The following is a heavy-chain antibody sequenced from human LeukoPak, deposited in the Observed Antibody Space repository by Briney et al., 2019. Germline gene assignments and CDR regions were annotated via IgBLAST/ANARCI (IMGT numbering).Heavy chain of an antibody. V-gene: IGHV4-30-2*01. CDR2: IYHSGTS. D-gene: IGHD4-23*01. J-gene: IGHJ4*02. CDR3: ARTKGGGNAVDY. CDR1: GGSISSGGYS. Sequence: PSQTLSLTCTVSGGSISSGGYSGSWIRQPPGKGLEWIGYIYHSGTSYHSPSLQSRVTISVDKSKNQFSLKLSSVTAADTAVYYCARTKGGGNAVDYWGQGTLVTVSS.